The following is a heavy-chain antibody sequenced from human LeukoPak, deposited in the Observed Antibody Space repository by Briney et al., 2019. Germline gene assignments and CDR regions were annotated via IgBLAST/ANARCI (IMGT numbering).Heavy chain of an antibody. J-gene: IGHJ3*02. CDR3: ARDTTGYYDSSGYYLFDAFDI. CDR1: GFTFSSYS. CDR2: ISSSSSYI. Sequence: GGSLRLSCAASGFTFSSYSMNWVRQAPGKGLEWVSSISSSSSYIYYADSVKGRFTISRDNAKNSLYLQMNSLRAEDTAVYYCARDTTGYYDSSGYYLFDAFDIWGQGTMVTVSS. D-gene: IGHD3-22*01. V-gene: IGHV3-21*01.